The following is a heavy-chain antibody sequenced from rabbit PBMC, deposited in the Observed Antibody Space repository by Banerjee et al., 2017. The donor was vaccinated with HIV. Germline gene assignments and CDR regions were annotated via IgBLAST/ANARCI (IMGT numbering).Heavy chain of an antibody. J-gene: IGHJ6*01. V-gene: IGHV1S45*01. CDR2: IYTGSGST. Sequence: QEQLVESGGGLVQPEGSLTLTCTASGFSFSSRYYMCWVRQAPGKGLEWIGCIYTGSGSTYYASWVNGRFTLSRENNQNTVTLQMTSLTVADTATYFCARVSGWWYGMDLWGQGTLVTVS. CDR3: ARVSGWWYGMDL. D-gene: IGHD1-1*01. CDR1: GFSFSSRYY.